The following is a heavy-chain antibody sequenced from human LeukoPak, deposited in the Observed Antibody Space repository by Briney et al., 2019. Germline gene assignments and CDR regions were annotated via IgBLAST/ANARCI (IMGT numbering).Heavy chain of an antibody. Sequence: ASVKVSCKASGYTFTGYYMHWVRQAPGQGLEWMGWINPNSGGTNYAQKFQGRVTMTRDTSISTVYMELSSLRSEDTAVYYCARDAVEWFGELLFDYWGQGTLVTVSS. D-gene: IGHD3-10*01. CDR1: GYTFTGYY. J-gene: IGHJ4*02. V-gene: IGHV1-2*02. CDR3: ARDAVEWFGELLFDY. CDR2: INPNSGGT.